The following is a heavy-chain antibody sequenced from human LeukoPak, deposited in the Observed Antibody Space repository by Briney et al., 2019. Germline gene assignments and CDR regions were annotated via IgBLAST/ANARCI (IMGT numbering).Heavy chain of an antibody. J-gene: IGHJ4*02. CDR3: ASENYYYGSGSYFQFDS. CDR1: GGSISSYY. Sequence: PSETLSLTCTVSGGSISSYYWSWIRQPAGKGLEWIGRIYTSGSTNYNPSLKSRVTMSVDTSKNQFSLKLSSVTAADMAVYSCASENYYYGSGSYFQFDSWGQGPLVTVSS. V-gene: IGHV4-4*07. D-gene: IGHD3-10*01. CDR2: IYTSGST.